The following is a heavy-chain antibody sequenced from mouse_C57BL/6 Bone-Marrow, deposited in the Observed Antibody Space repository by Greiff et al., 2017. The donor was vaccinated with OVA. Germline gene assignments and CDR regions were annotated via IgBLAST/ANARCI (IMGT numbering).Heavy chain of an antibody. CDR1: GYTFTSYG. CDR2: IYPRSGNT. V-gene: IGHV1-81*01. CDR3: ARSGFTTVVNY. Sequence: QVHVKQSGAELARPGASVKLSCKASGYTFTSYGISWVKQRTGQGLEWIGEIYPRSGNTYYNEKFKGKATLTADKSSSTAYMELRSLTSEDSAVYFCARSGFTTVVNYWGQGTTLTVSS. J-gene: IGHJ2*01. D-gene: IGHD1-1*01.